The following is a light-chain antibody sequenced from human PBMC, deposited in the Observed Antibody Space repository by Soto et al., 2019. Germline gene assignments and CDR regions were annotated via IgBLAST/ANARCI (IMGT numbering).Light chain of an antibody. CDR3: HQYSSSPQVN. CDR2: GAS. Sequence: EVVLTQSPGTLSLSPGERATLSCRASQSVSSTYLAWYQQKPGQAPRLLIYGASSRATGIPDRFSGSGSGTDFPLTISRLEPEDFAVYYCHQYSSSPQVNFGPGTKVDIK. CDR1: QSVSSTY. V-gene: IGKV3-20*01. J-gene: IGKJ3*01.